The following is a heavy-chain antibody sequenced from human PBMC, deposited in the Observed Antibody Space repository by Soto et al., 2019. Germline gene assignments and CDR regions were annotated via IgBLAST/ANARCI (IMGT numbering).Heavy chain of an antibody. V-gene: IGHV4-4*02. CDR2: IYHSGST. Sequence: SETLSLTCAVSSGSISSSNCWSWVRQPPGKGLEWIGEIYHSGSTNYNPSLKSRVTISVDKSKNQFSLKLSSVTAADTAVYYCARGRGASWYGSYYYYYMDVWGKGTTVTVSS. CDR1: SGSISSSNC. D-gene: IGHD6-13*01. CDR3: ARGRGASWYGSYYYYYMDV. J-gene: IGHJ6*03.